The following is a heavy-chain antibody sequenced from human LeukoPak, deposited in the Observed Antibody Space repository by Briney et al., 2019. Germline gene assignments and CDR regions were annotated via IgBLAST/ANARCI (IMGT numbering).Heavy chain of an antibody. CDR3: ASSYSSSWYADY. CDR1: GGTFSSYA. Sequence: ASVKVSCKASGGTFSSYAISWVRQAPGQGLEWMGGIIPIFGTANYAQEFQGRVTITADESTSTAYMELSSLRSEDTAVYYCASSYSSSWYADYWGQGTLVTVSS. CDR2: IIPIFGTA. J-gene: IGHJ4*02. D-gene: IGHD6-13*01. V-gene: IGHV1-69*13.